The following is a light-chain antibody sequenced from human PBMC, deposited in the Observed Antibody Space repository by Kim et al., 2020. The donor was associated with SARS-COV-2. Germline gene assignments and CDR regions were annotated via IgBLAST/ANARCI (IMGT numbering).Light chain of an antibody. CDR3: CSYAGGWV. CDR2: EVT. V-gene: IGLV2-23*02. J-gene: IGLJ3*02. CDR1: SSDIGNL. Sequence: SPGQSITLSCTGTSSDIGNLVSWYQQYPGKAPRLMIYEVTKRPSGISDRFSGSKSGNPATLTISGLQSDEEADYYCCSYAGGWVFGGGTQLTVL.